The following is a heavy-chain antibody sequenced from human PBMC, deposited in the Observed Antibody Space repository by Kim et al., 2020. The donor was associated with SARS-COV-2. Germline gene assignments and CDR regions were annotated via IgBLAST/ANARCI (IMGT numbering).Heavy chain of an antibody. Sequence: SVKVSCRASGGTFSSDAFSWVRQAPGQGLECMGRIIPIVDMSNYTQKFQGRVAIIADKSTNTAYMTLSSLTSHDTAVYYCARERGYCSGGRCFHHYHGMDVWGQGTTVIVSS. CDR1: GGTFSSDA. J-gene: IGHJ6*02. D-gene: IGHD2-15*01. CDR2: IIPIVDMS. V-gene: IGHV1-69*04. CDR3: ARERGYCSGGRCFHHYHGMDV.